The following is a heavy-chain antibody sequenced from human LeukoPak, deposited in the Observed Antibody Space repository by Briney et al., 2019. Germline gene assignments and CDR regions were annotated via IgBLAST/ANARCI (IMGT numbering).Heavy chain of an antibody. CDR1: GYTFTSYD. CDR2: MNPNSGNT. Sequence: GASVKVSCKASGYTFTSYDINWVRQATGQGLEWMGWMNPNSGNTGYAQKFQGRVTMTTNTSISTAYMELSSLRSEDTAVYYCAETYNSGWPFDYWGQGTLVTVSS. V-gene: IGHV1-8*01. J-gene: IGHJ4*02. CDR3: AETYNSGWPFDY. D-gene: IGHD6-19*01.